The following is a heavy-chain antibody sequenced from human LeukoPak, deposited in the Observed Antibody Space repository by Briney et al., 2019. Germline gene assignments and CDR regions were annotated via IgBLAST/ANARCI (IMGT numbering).Heavy chain of an antibody. CDR2: IYHSGSS. CDR1: GDTIDRYY. J-gene: IGHJ4*02. V-gene: IGHV4-38-2*02. Sequence: SETLSLTCIVSGDTIDRYYWGWIRQPPGKGLEWIGSIYHSGSSYYNPSLKSRVTISVDTSKNQFSLMLSSVTAADTAVYYCARVLKGRAPFDYWGQGTLVTVSS. CDR3: ARVLKGRAPFDY.